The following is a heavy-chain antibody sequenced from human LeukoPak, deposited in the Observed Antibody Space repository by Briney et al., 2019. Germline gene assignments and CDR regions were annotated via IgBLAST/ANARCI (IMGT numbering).Heavy chain of an antibody. D-gene: IGHD6-13*01. J-gene: IGHJ4*02. V-gene: IGHV3-33*01. CDR3: ARDRDVYSSRWNRNFAY. Sequence: GGSLRLYCAASGFTFSNYGMHWVRQAPGKGLEWVAIIWYDGSNKYYADSVKGRFTISRDNSKNTLYLQMNSLRAEDTAVYYCARDRDVYSSRWNRNFAYWGQGTLVTVSA. CDR1: GFTFSNYG. CDR2: IWYDGSNK.